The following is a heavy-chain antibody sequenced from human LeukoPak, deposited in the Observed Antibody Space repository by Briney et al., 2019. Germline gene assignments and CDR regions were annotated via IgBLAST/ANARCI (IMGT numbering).Heavy chain of an antibody. D-gene: IGHD3-3*01. V-gene: IGHV4-59*01. Sequence: SETLSLTCTVSGGSISSYYWTWIRQSPGTGLEWIGYIHDSVNTDYNPSLKSRVTISVDTSNKQFSLKLNSVTAADTAVYYCARGRITIFGVVIPHFDYWGQGTLVTVSS. CDR2: IHDSVNT. CDR1: GGSISSYY. CDR3: ARGRITIFGVVIPHFDY. J-gene: IGHJ4*02.